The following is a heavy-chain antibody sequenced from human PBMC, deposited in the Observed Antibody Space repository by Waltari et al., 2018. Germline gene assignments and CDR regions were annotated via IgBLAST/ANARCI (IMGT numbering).Heavy chain of an antibody. D-gene: IGHD3-16*01. Sequence: QLQLQESGPGLVKPSETLSLTCTVSGGSISSSSYYWGWIRQPPGKGLEWIGSIYYSGSTNYNPSLKSRVTISVDTSKNQFSLKLSSVTAADTAVYYCARDGGGDYPGAWGYWGQGTLVTVSS. CDR3: ARDGGGDYPGAWGY. CDR1: GGSISSSSYY. V-gene: IGHV4-39*07. J-gene: IGHJ4*02. CDR2: IYYSGST.